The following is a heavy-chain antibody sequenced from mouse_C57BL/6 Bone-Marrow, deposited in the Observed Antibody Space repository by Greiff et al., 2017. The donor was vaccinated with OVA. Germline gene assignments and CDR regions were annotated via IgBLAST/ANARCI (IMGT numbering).Heavy chain of an antibody. V-gene: IGHV2-2*01. CDR1: GFSLTSYG. CDR2: IWSGGST. D-gene: IGHD1-1*01. Sequence: VKLMESGPGLVQPSQSLSITCTVSGFSLTSYGVHWVRQSPGKGLEWLGVIWSGGSTDYNAAFISRLSISKDNSKSQVFFKMNSLQADDTAIYYCASGIYYYGSGAYWGQGTLVTVSA. J-gene: IGHJ3*01. CDR3: ASGIYYYGSGAY.